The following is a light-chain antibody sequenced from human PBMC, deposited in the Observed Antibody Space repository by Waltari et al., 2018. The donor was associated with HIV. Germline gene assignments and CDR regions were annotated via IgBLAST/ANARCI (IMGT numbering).Light chain of an antibody. Sequence: QSVLTQPPSASGTPGQRVTIPCSGSSSNIGSNYVYWYQQLPGTAPKLLIYRNKPRPSGGLDRLSGSDSGTSASLAISGLRSEDEADYYCAAWDDSLSGPVFGGGTKLTVL. CDR2: RNK. CDR1: SSNIGSNY. V-gene: IGLV1-47*01. J-gene: IGLJ3*02. CDR3: AAWDDSLSGPV.